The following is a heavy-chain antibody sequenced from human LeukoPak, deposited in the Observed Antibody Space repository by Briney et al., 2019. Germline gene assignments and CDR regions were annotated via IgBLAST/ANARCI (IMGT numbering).Heavy chain of an antibody. Sequence: PGGSLRLSCAASGFTFTSYTMNWVRQAPGKGLEWVSTTTDDGGSTHYADAVKGRLTMSRDNSKNTLYLQLNSLRAEDTAVYYCARDVSMDIGGSDCWGPGTLVTVSS. J-gene: IGHJ4*02. CDR3: ARDVSMDIGGSDC. CDR1: GFTFTSYT. CDR2: TTDDGGST. D-gene: IGHD2-2*03. V-gene: IGHV3-23*01.